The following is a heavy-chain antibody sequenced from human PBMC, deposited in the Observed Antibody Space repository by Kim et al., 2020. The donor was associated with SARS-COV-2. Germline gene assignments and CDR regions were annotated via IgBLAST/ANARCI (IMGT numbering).Heavy chain of an antibody. J-gene: IGHJ6*02. Sequence: SETLSLTCTVSGGFISSHYWSWTRQPPGKGLEWIGYFYYSGSTNYNPSLKSRVTISVDTSKNQFSLKLGSVTAADTAVYYCAGGTNGDYNYNMDVWGQGTTVTVSS. CDR3: AGGTNGDYNYNMDV. D-gene: IGHD4-17*01. CDR2: FYYSGST. CDR1: GGFISSHY. V-gene: IGHV4-59*11.